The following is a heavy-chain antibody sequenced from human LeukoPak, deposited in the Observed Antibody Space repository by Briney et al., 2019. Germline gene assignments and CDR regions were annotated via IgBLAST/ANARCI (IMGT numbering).Heavy chain of an antibody. D-gene: IGHD1-20*01. J-gene: IGHJ4*02. V-gene: IGHV3-21*01. CDR3: ARDPYNWKLKGLAYYFDY. CDR1: GFTFSSYS. Sequence: PGGSLRLSCAASGFTFSSYSMNWVRQAPGKGLEWVSSISSSSSYIYYADSVKGRFTISRDNAKNSLYLQMNSLRAEDTAVYYCARDPYNWKLKGLAYYFDYWGQGTLVTVSS. CDR2: ISSSSSYI.